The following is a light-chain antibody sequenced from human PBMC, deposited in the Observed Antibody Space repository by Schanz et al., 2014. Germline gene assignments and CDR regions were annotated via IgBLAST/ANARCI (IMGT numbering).Light chain of an antibody. Sequence: QSALTQPASVSGSPGQSITISCTGTSSDVGSYNLVSWYQQHPGKAPKLMIYEDSKRPSGVSNRFSGSKSGNTASLTVSGLQAEDEADYYCTSYTSSRTWVFGGGTKLTVL. J-gene: IGLJ3*02. CDR3: TSYTSSRTWV. V-gene: IGLV2-14*02. CDR2: EDS. CDR1: SSDVGSYNL.